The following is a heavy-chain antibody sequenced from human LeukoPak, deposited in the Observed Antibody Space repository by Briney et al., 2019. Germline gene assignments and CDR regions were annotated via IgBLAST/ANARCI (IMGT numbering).Heavy chain of an antibody. CDR2: IYYSGST. J-gene: IGHJ5*02. V-gene: IGHV4-31*03. CDR3: AREGLQPNWFDP. CDR1: GGFISSGGYY. Sequence: PSQTLSLTCTVSGGFISSGGYYWSWIRQHPGKGLEWIGYIYYSGSTYYNPSLKSRVTISVDTSKNQFSLKLSSVTAADTAVYYCAREGLQPNWFDPWGQGTLVTVSS. D-gene: IGHD2-15*01.